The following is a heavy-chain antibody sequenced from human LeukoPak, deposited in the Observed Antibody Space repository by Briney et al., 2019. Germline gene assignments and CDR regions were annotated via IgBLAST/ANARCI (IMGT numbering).Heavy chain of an antibody. V-gene: IGHV4-59*08. CDR3: ARSERIIMILGGAFDI. D-gene: IGHD3-22*01. CDR1: GDSISSYY. J-gene: IGHJ3*02. Sequence: PSETLSLTCTVSGDSISSYYWSWIRQPPGKGLEWIGYIHYSGSTNYSPSLKSRVTISVDTSKNQFSPKLSSVTAADTAVYYCARSERIIMILGGAFDIWGQGTVVTVSS. CDR2: IHYSGST.